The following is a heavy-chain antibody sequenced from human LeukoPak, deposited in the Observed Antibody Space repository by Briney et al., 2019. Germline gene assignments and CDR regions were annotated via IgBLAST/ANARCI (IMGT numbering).Heavy chain of an antibody. CDR1: GGSISSYY. Sequence: SETLSLTCTVSGGSISSYYWSWIRQPPGKGLEWIGYIYYSGSTNYNPSLKSRATISVDTSKNQFSLKLSSVTAADTAVYYCAREYYYGSYFDYWGQGTLVTVSS. CDR2: IYYSGST. V-gene: IGHV4-59*01. CDR3: AREYYYGSYFDY. D-gene: IGHD3-10*01. J-gene: IGHJ4*02.